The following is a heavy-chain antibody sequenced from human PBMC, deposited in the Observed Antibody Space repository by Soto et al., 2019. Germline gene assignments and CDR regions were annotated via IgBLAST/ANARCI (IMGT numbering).Heavy chain of an antibody. Sequence: PGGSLRLSCAASGFTFSSYAMHWVRQAPGKGLEWVAVISYDGSNKYYADSVKGRFAISRDNAKNTLYLQMNSLRAEDTAVYYCARDSYGSGSYMAYWGQGTLVTVSS. V-gene: IGHV3-30*09. J-gene: IGHJ4*02. CDR2: ISYDGSNK. D-gene: IGHD3-10*01. CDR1: GFTFSSYA. CDR3: ARDSYGSGSYMAY.